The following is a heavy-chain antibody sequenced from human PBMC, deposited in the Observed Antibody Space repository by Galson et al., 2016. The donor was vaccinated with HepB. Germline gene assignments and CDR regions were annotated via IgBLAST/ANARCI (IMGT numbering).Heavy chain of an antibody. CDR1: GFTFSSFS. D-gene: IGHD6-13*01. CDR2: IKQDGSEK. CDR3: TRTISATAGID. Sequence: SLRLSCAVSGFTFSSFSMNWVRQAPGKGLEWLANIKQDGSEKYYVDSVRGRFTISRDNAMNSLYLHMSSLRAEDTALYYCTRTISATAGIDWGQGTLVTVSS. V-gene: IGHV3-7*04. J-gene: IGHJ4*02.